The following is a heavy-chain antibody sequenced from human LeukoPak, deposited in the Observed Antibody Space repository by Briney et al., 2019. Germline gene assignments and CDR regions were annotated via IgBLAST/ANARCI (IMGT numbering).Heavy chain of an antibody. V-gene: IGHV3-74*01. CDR1: GFTFSSYW. J-gene: IGHJ4*02. CDR3: ARDRGVGARGYYFDY. D-gene: IGHD1-26*01. Sequence: GGSLRLSCAASGFTFSSYWMHWVRQAPGKGLVWISRINTDESSTSYADPVKGRFTISRDNAKNTLYLQMNSLRAEDTAVYYCARDRGVGARGYYFDYWGQGTLVIVSS. CDR2: INTDESST.